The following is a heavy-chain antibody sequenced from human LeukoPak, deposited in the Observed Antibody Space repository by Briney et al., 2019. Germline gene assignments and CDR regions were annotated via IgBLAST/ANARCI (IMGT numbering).Heavy chain of an antibody. CDR1: GFTFSDYY. CDR2: ISSSSSYT. V-gene: IGHV3-11*05. J-gene: IGHJ4*02. CDR3: ARDLPYYYDSSGPLDY. Sequence: GGSLRLSCAASGFTFSDYYMSCIRQAPGKGLEWVSYISSSSSYTNYADSVKGRFTISRDNARNSLYLQMNSLRAEDTAVYYCARDLPYYYDSSGPLDYWGQGTLVTVSS. D-gene: IGHD3-22*01.